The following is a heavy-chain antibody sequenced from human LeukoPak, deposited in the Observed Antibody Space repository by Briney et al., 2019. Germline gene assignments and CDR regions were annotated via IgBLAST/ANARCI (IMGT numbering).Heavy chain of an antibody. CDR1: GFTLSSYS. J-gene: IGHJ4*02. CDR2: ISSSSSYI. Sequence: PGGSLRLSCAASGFTLSSYSMNWVRQAPGKGLEWVSSISSSSSYIYYAESVKGRFTISRDNAKNSLYLQMNSLRAEDTAVYYCAREGSSSLNYWGQGTLVTVSS. D-gene: IGHD6-6*01. V-gene: IGHV3-21*01. CDR3: AREGSSSLNY.